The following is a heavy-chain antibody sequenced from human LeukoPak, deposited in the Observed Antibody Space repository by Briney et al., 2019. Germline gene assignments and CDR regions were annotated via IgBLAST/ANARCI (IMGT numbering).Heavy chain of an antibody. Sequence: QAGGSLRLSCAAPGFNFNSYWKHWVRHAPGKGLVWVSCINGDGSNTRYADSVKGRFTISRDNAKNTLYLQVNSLRAEDTAVYYCARTPRLDYWGQGTLVTVSS. J-gene: IGHJ4*02. CDR1: GFNFNSYW. CDR2: INGDGSNT. V-gene: IGHV3-74*01. CDR3: ARTPRLDY.